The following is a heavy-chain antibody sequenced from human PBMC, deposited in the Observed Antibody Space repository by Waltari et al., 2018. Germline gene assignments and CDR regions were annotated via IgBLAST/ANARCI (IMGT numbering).Heavy chain of an antibody. Sequence: EVQLVESGGGLVQPGGSLRLSCAASGFAPSSYALFWVRQVTGKGLEWVSAIGTAGDTHYPDSVKGRFTISRDNARNSLYLQMNSLRGEDTAVYYCARVSWDTITRKGIDYWGLGTLVIVSS. CDR3: ARVSWDTITRKGIDY. CDR1: GFAPSSYA. J-gene: IGHJ4*02. CDR2: IGTAGDT. V-gene: IGHV3-13*01. D-gene: IGHD1-26*01.